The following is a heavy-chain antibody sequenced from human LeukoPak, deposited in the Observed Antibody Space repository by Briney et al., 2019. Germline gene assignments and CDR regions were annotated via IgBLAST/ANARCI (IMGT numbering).Heavy chain of an antibody. CDR1: GGSFSGYY. Sequence: SETLSLTCAVYGGSFSGYYWSWIRQPPGKGLEWIGEINHSGSTNYNPSLKSRVTISVDTSKNQFPLKLSSVTAADTAVYHCARSYDFWSGYSFDYWGQGTLVTVSS. J-gene: IGHJ4*02. V-gene: IGHV4-34*01. D-gene: IGHD3-3*01. CDR3: ARSYDFWSGYSFDY. CDR2: INHSGST.